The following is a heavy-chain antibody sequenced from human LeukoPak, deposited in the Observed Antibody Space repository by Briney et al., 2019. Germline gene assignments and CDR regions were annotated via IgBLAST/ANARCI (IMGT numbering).Heavy chain of an antibody. J-gene: IGHJ6*03. CDR2: MNPNSGNT. CDR1: GYTFTSYD. Sequence: ASVQVSFKASGYTFTSYDINWVRQATGQGLEWMGWMNPNSGNTGYAQKFQGRVTMTRNTSISTAYMELSSLRSEDTAVYYCARGPPQSWQQQLVPWGYYYYYYMDVWGKGTTVTVSS. D-gene: IGHD6-13*01. CDR3: ARGPPQSWQQQLVPWGYYYYYYMDV. V-gene: IGHV1-8*01.